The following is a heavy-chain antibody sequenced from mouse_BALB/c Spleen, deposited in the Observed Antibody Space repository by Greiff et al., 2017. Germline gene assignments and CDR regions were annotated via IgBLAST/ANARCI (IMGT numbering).Heavy chain of an antibody. CDR3: ARDDYGSSVDYFDY. V-gene: IGHV1-14*01. Sequence: VQLQQSGPELVKPGASVKMSCKASGYTFTSYVMHWVKQKPGQGLEWIGYINPYNDGTKYNEKFKGKATLTSDKSSSTAYMERSSLTSEDTAVYDCARDDYGSSVDYFDYWGQGTTRTVSS. CDR1: GYTFTSYV. D-gene: IGHD1-1*01. J-gene: IGHJ2*01. CDR2: INPYNDGT.